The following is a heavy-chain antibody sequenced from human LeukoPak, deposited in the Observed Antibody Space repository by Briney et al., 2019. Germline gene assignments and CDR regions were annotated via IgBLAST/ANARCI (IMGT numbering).Heavy chain of an antibody. D-gene: IGHD6-6*01. Sequence: SETLSLTGIVPGGSISSISSNNYHWGWIRRPPGKGLEWIGSIYYSGSTYYNPSLKSRVTISVDTSKNQFSLKLSSVTAADTAVYYCARAIEYSIPGWGQGTLVTVSS. J-gene: IGHJ4*02. CDR2: IYYSGST. V-gene: IGHV4-39*07. CDR3: ARAIEYSIPG. CDR1: GGSISSISSNNYH.